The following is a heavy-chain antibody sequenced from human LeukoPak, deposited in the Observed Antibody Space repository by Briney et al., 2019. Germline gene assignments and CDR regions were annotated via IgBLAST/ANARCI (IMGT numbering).Heavy chain of an antibody. V-gene: IGHV3-74*01. CDR2: INSDASTI. CDR3: AREDCTIGAVCSSLLDH. D-gene: IGHD2-8*01. CDR1: GLTFSSDW. J-gene: IGHJ4*02. Sequence: GGSLRLSCAASGLTFSSDWMHWVRQVPGKGLVWVSRINSDASTINYADSVNGRFTISRDNAKKTRYLQMNNLRAEDTAVYYCAREDCTIGAVCSSLLDHWGRGTLVTVSS.